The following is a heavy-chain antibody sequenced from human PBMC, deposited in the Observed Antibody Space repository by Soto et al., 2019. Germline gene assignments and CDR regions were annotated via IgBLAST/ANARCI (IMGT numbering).Heavy chain of an antibody. CDR2: IIPIFGTA. CDR3: ARDRSKGTYYDSSGYSVDY. Sequence: SVKVSCKASGGTFSSYAISWVRQAPGQGLEWMGGIIPIFGTANYAQKFQGRVTITADESTSTAYMELSSLRSEDTAVYYCARDRSKGTYYDSSGYSVDYWGQGTLVTVS. D-gene: IGHD3-22*01. CDR1: GGTFSSYA. V-gene: IGHV1-69*13. J-gene: IGHJ4*02.